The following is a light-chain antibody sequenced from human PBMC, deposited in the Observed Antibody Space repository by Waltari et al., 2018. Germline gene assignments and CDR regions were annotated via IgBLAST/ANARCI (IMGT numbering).Light chain of an antibody. V-gene: IGKV2-28*01. Sequence: ALTQSPLSLPVTPGAPASIFCRSSQSLLHREGRNFLEWYVQTPGQSPQLLIYLGSNRASGVPDRFSGGGSGTDFTLTISRVEAEDVGVYYCMQTQEIPLTFGGGTKVEIK. CDR3: MQTQEIPLT. J-gene: IGKJ4*01. CDR2: LGS. CDR1: QSLLHREGRNF.